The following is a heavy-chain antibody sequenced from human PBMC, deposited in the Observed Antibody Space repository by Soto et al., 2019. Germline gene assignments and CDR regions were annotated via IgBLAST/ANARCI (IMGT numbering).Heavy chain of an antibody. J-gene: IGHJ3*02. V-gene: IGHV3-21*01. CDR3: AREGNYDDHDAFDT. D-gene: IGHD4-17*01. Sequence: WIRQAPGKGLEWVSSISSSSSYIYYADSVKGRFTISRDNAKNSLYLQMNSLRAEDTAVYYCAREGNYDDHDAFDTWGQGTMVTVSS. CDR2: ISSSSSYI.